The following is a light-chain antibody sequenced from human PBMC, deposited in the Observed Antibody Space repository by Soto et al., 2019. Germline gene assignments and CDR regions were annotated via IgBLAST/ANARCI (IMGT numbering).Light chain of an antibody. CDR2: DAS. CDR1: QTISSY. CDR3: QHRMNWPLT. V-gene: IGKV3-11*01. J-gene: IGKJ1*01. Sequence: EIVLTLSAATVSVSPGERATLSCRASQTISSYLLWYQQKPGQAPRLLIYDASNRATGIPARFSGSGSETDFTLTISSLEPEDFAVYYCQHRMNWPLTFGQGTKVDIK.